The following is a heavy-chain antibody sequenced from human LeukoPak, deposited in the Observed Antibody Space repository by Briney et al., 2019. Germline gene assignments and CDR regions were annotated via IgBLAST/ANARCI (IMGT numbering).Heavy chain of an antibody. J-gene: IGHJ4*02. V-gene: IGHV1-18*01. CDR2: ICANDGNT. D-gene: IGHD3-10*01. CDR1: GYTFTSYG. CDR3: ARESHVTREDY. Sequence: GASVKVSCKASGYTFTSYGISWVRQAPGQGLEWMGWICANDGNTDYPQKLQGRVTMTTDTSTSTAYMELRSLRSDDTAVYYCARESHVTREDYWGQGTLVTVSS.